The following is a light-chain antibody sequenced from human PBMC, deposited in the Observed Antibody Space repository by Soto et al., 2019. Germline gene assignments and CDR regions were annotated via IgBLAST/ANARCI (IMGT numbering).Light chain of an antibody. CDR3: QQYNNWPPYT. Sequence: EILMTQSPATLSVSPGERATISCRASQSVSSSLAWYQQKPGQAPRLLMYDASTRATGIPARFSGSGSGTEFTLTISSLQSEDFAVYYCQQYNNWPPYTFGQGTKLEIK. CDR2: DAS. J-gene: IGKJ2*01. CDR1: QSVSSS. V-gene: IGKV3-15*01.